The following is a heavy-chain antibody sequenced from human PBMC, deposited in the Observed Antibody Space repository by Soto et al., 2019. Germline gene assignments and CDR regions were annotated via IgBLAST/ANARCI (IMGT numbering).Heavy chain of an antibody. V-gene: IGHV1-46*01. Sequence: ASVKVSCKASGYTFTSYYMHWVRQAPGQGLEWMGIINPSGGSTSYAQKFQGRVTMTRDTSTSTVYMELSSLRSEDTAVYYCARVGHYYYDSSGYSPSFDYWGQGTPVTVYS. CDR1: GYTFTSYY. D-gene: IGHD3-22*01. CDR2: INPSGGST. J-gene: IGHJ4*02. CDR3: ARVGHYYYDSSGYSPSFDY.